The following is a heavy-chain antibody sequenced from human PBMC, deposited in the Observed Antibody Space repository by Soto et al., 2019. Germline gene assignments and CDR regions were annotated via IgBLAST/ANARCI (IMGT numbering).Heavy chain of an antibody. V-gene: IGHV3-7*01. CDR3: ARDGCSGSNCLNWFDP. Sequence: GGSLRLSCAASGFTFSSYGMHWVRQAPGKGLEWVANIKQDGSAKYYVDSVKGRFTISRDNAKNSLYLQMNSLRAEDTAVYYCARDGCSGSNCLNWFDPWGQGTLVTVSS. CDR1: GFTFSSYG. CDR2: IKQDGSAK. J-gene: IGHJ5*02. D-gene: IGHD2-15*01.